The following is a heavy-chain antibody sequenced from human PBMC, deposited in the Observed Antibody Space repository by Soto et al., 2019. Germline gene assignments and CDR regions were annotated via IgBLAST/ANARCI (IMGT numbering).Heavy chain of an antibody. J-gene: IGHJ4*02. CDR2: INHSGRT. D-gene: IGHD3-10*01. V-gene: IGHV4-34*01. Sequence: QVQLQQWGAGLLKPSETLSLTCAVYGESFSGYFWTWIRQPPGKGLEWIGEINHSGRTNYKPSLTTQVTISVDTSKYQFSLKLTSVTAADTSIYYCARGRLGLYCSGKFDYWGQGTLVTVSS. CDR3: ARGRLGLYCSGKFDY. CDR1: GESFSGYF.